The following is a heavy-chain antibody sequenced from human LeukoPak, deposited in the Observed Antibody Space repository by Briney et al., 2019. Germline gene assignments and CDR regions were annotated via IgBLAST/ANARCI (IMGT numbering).Heavy chain of an antibody. D-gene: IGHD2-15*01. V-gene: IGHV3-21*04. CDR2: ISSSSGYI. Sequence: GGSLRLSCTASGFTFTYYTMTWVRQAPGKGLEWVSSISSSSGYIYYADSVKGRFTISRDNAKRSLSLQMNSLRDEDTAVYYCAKPLTGGGSWPPFDSWGQGTLVTVSS. J-gene: IGHJ4*02. CDR1: GFTFTYYT. CDR3: AKPLTGGGSWPPFDS.